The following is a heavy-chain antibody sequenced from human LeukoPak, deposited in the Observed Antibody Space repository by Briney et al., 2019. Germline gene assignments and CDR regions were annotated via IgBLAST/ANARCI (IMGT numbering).Heavy chain of an antibody. CDR2: IDYSGST. D-gene: IGHD1-26*01. CDR3: ARDRRRDRLHAFDI. V-gene: IGHV4-59*01. Sequence: SETLSLTCTASGGTISRYYWSWIRQPPGKGLEWIAYIDYSGSTNYNPSLKSRLTISLDASKNQYSLKLSSVTAADTAVYYCARDRRRDRLHAFDIWGQGTRVTISS. J-gene: IGHJ3*02. CDR1: GGTISRYY.